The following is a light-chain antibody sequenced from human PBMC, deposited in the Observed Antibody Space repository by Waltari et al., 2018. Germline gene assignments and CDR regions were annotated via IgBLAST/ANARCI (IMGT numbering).Light chain of an antibody. CDR2: RLS. J-gene: IGKJ2*01. Sequence: EIVMTQTPLSLPVTPGDSASISCRSSQSLLDSDDGYIYLDWYLQKSGQSPRLLIYRLSSRVYGAPDRFSGSGSGTNYTLKISRVEADDVGLYYCLQRMAFPYTFGQGTKLEIK. CDR3: LQRMAFPYT. CDR1: QSLLDSDDGYIY. V-gene: IGKV2-40*01.